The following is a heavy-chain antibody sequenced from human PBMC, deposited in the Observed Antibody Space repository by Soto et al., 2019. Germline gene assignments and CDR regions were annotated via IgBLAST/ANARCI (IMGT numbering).Heavy chain of an antibody. J-gene: IGHJ4*02. D-gene: IGHD6-19*01. Sequence: EVQLVESGGGLVQPGGSLKLSCAAAGFTFSGSAMHWVRQASGKGLEWVGRIRSKANSYATAYAASVKGRFTISRDDSKNAAYLQMNSLKTEDTAVYYCTRLGRSSGWYGLDFDYWGQGTLVIVSS. CDR1: GFTFSGSA. V-gene: IGHV3-73*02. CDR3: TRLGRSSGWYGLDFDY. CDR2: IRSKANSYAT.